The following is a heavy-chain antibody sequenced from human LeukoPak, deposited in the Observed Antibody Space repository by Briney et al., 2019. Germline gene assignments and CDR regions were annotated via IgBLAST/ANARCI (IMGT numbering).Heavy chain of an antibody. CDR1: GFSFSTYT. J-gene: IGHJ4*02. D-gene: IGHD1-26*01. CDR3: ARAWVAHSGSYNFDY. V-gene: IGHV3-33*01. Sequence: GGPLRLSCAASGFSFSTYTMHWVRQAPGKGLEWVAVIWYDGRNQYYGDSVKGRFTISRDNPKYTLYLQMNRVRAEDTAVYFCARAWVAHSGSYNFDYWGPGTLVTVSS. CDR2: IWYDGRNQ.